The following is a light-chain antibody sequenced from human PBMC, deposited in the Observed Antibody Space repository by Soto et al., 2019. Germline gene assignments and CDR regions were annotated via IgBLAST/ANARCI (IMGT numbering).Light chain of an antibody. CDR1: QSVTSNF. CDR2: GAS. CDR3: QQYGSLPRT. V-gene: IGKV3-20*01. J-gene: IGKJ1*01. Sequence: EIVLTQSPGTLSLSPGERATLSCRASQSVTSNFLSWYQQKPGKAPRLLIYGASSRATGIPDRFSGSGSVTDFTLTISRLEPEYLAVYYCQQYGSLPRTFGQGTKVEIK.